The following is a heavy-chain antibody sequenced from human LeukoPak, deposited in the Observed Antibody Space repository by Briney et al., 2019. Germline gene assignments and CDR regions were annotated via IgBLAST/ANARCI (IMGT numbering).Heavy chain of an antibody. CDR1: GRSICTTNW. CDR2: ISLSGLT. Sequence: PSETLSLPCGLSGRSICTTNWWSSVRQSPGQGLEWIGEISLSGLTNYSPSLSGRVTMSLDKPKNQLSLNLSSVTAADTAVYYCSRENGAFSPFGFWGQGRLVTVPS. D-gene: IGHD2-8*01. V-gene: IGHV4-4*02. CDR3: SRENGAFSPFGF. J-gene: IGHJ4*02.